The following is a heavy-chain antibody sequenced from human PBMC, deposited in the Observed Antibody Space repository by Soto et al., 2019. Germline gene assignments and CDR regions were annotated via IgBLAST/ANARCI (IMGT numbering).Heavy chain of an antibody. CDR3: ARDLAYCGGDCYPDYYYGMDV. CDR1: GFTFSSYG. Sequence: PGGSLRLSCAASGFTFSSYGMHWVRQAPGKGLEWVAVIWYDGSNKYYADSVKGRFTISRDNSKNTLYLQMNSLRAEDTAVYYCARDLAYCGGDCYPDYYYGMDVWGQGTTVTVS. CDR2: IWYDGSNK. V-gene: IGHV3-33*01. J-gene: IGHJ6*02. D-gene: IGHD2-21*02.